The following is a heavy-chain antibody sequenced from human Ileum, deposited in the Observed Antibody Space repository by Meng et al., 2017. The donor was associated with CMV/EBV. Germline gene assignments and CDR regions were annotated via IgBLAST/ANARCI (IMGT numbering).Heavy chain of an antibody. D-gene: IGHD5-24*01. J-gene: IGHJ5*02. V-gene: IGHV3-7*01. CDR3: ARETNLGS. CDR2: MNQDGSTR. CDR1: GFTFSGYW. Sequence: GGSLRLSCSASGFTFSGYWMTWVRQAPAKGLEFLATMNQDGSTRSYVDSVKGRFTISRDNAKNSLYLQMNSLRVEDTAMYYCARETNLGSWGQGTLVTVSS.